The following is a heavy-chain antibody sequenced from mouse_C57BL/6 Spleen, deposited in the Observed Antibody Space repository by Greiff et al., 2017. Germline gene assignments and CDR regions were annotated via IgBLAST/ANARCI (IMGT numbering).Heavy chain of an antibody. CDR2: ISSGSSTI. CDR1: GFTFSDYG. Sequence: EVQLVESGGGLVKPGGSLKLSCAASGFTFSDYGMHWVRQAPEKGLEWVAYISSGSSTIYYADTVKGRFTISRDNAKNTLFLQMPSLRSEDTAMYYCARGYGYDGYAMDYWGQGTSVTVSS. J-gene: IGHJ4*01. V-gene: IGHV5-17*01. CDR3: ARGYGYDGYAMDY. D-gene: IGHD2-2*01.